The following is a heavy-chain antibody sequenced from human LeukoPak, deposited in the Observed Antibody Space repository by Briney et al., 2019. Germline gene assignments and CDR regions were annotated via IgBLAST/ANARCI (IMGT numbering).Heavy chain of an antibody. CDR1: GYTLTSYY. V-gene: IGHV1-46*01. CDR2: INPSGGST. Sequence: GASVKVSCKASGYTLTSYYMHWVRQAPGQGLEWMGIINPSGGSTSYAQKFQGRVTMTRDTSTSTVYMELSSLRSEDTAVYYCARVREVGATIGAFDIWGQGTMVTVSS. D-gene: IGHD1-26*01. J-gene: IGHJ3*02. CDR3: ARVREVGATIGAFDI.